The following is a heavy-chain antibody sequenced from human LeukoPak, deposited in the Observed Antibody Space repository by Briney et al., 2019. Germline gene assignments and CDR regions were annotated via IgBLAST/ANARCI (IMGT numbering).Heavy chain of an antibody. J-gene: IGHJ4*02. CDR1: GFTFSSYA. V-gene: IGHV3-23*01. CDR3: PKTIVRWEPPYAADY. D-gene: IGHD1-26*01. CDR2: ISGSGGST. Sequence: GGSLRLSCAASGFTFSSYAMSWVRQAPGKGLEWVTAISGSGGSTYYADSVKGRFTISRDNSKNTLYLQMNSLRAEDTAVYYCPKTIVRWEPPYAADYWGQGTLVTVSS.